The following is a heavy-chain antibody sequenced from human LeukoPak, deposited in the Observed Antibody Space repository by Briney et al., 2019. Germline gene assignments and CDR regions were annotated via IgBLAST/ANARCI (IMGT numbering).Heavy chain of an antibody. Sequence: GASVKVSCKASGGTFSSYAISWVRQAPGQGLEWMGGIIPIFGTANYAQKFQGRVTITADESTSTAYMELSSLRSEGTAVYYCARDRTMVRGAQYFQHWGQGTLVTVSS. D-gene: IGHD3-10*01. CDR1: GGTFSSYA. J-gene: IGHJ1*01. CDR2: IIPIFGTA. CDR3: ARDRTMVRGAQYFQH. V-gene: IGHV1-69*13.